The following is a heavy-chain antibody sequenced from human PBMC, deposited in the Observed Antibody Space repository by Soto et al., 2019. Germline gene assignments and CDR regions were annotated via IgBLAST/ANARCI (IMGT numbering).Heavy chain of an antibody. J-gene: IGHJ4*02. V-gene: IGHV4-31*03. CDR1: GGPISSGGYY. CDR3: ARDRGEGVDY. Sequence: QVQLQGSGPGLVKPSQTLSLTCIVSGGPISSGGYYWSWIRQHPGKGLEWFGYVYNSGNTDHNPSLKSRVTISLDTSKNQFSLRLSSVTAADTAVYYCARDRGEGVDYWGQGTLVTVSS. CDR2: VYNSGNT. D-gene: IGHD3-10*01.